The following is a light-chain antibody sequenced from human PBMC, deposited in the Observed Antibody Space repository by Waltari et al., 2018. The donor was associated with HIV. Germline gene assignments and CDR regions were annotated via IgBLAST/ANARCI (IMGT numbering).Light chain of an antibody. Sequence: QSVMTQPPSASGTPGQRVTISCSGSISNIGGDYVYWYQHFPGTAPTLLIDGNGQRPSGVPDRFSSSKSGTSASLAISGLRSEDEAYYYWAAEDDNLNGVVFGGGTKLTVL. CDR2: GNG. V-gene: IGLV1-47*01. J-gene: IGLJ2*01. CDR1: ISNIGGDY. CDR3: AAEDDNLNGVV.